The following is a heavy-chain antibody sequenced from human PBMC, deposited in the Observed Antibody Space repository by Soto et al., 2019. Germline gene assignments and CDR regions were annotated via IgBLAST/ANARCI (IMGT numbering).Heavy chain of an antibody. CDR3: AHRYDFWSGYSQNYFDY. J-gene: IGHJ4*02. CDR2: IYWDDDK. D-gene: IGHD3-3*01. V-gene: IGHV2-5*02. CDR1: GFSLSTSGVG. Sequence: SGPTLVKPTQTLTLTCTFSGFSLSTSGVGVGWIRQPPGKALEWLALIYWDDDKRYSPSLKSRLTITKDTSKNQVVLTMTNMDPVDTATYYCAHRYDFWSGYSQNYFDYWGQGTLVTVSS.